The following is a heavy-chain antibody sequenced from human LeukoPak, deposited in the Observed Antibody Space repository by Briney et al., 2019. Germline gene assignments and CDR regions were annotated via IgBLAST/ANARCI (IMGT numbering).Heavy chain of an antibody. CDR3: ASSVWWPYYFDY. CDR1: GGSIRGNGYY. CDR2: IYYDGST. V-gene: IGHV4-39*02. J-gene: IGHJ4*02. D-gene: IGHD4/OR15-4a*01. Sequence: SETLSLTCTVSGGSIRGNGYYWGWIRQAPGKGLEWIGSIYYDGSTYYNPSLKSRVTISVDTPKNYFSLKLSSVTAADTAVYYCASSVWWPYYFDYWGRGTLVTVSS.